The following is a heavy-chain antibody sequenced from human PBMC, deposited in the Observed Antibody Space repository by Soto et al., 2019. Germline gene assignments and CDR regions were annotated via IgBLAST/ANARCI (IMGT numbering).Heavy chain of an antibody. CDR3: AKDRSSSGWYGGYFDY. CDR1: GFTFDDYA. D-gene: IGHD6-19*01. V-gene: IGHV3-9*01. CDR2: ISWNSGSI. J-gene: IGHJ4*02. Sequence: SLRLSCAASGFTFDDYALHWVRQAPGKGLEWVSGISWNSGSIGYADSVKGRFTISRDNAKNSLYLQMNSLRAEDTALYYCAKDRSSSGWYGGYFDYWGQGTLVTVS.